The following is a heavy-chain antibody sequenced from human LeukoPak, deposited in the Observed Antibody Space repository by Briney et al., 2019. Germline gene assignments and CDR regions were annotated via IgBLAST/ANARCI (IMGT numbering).Heavy chain of an antibody. J-gene: IGHJ4*02. V-gene: IGHV1-69*01. Sequence: ASVKVSCKASGGTFSSYAISWVRQAPGQGLEWMGGIIPIFGTANYAQKFQGRVTITADESTSTAYMELGSLRSEDTAVYYCARTGVAALSFDYWGQGTLVTVSS. CDR1: GGTFSSYA. CDR2: IIPIFGTA. CDR3: ARTGVAALSFDY. D-gene: IGHD6-13*01.